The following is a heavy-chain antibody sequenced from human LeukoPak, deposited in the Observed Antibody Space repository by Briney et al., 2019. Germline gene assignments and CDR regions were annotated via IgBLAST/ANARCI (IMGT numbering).Heavy chain of an antibody. CDR3: ARMGDGMTSSAAFDI. D-gene: IGHD3-16*01. CDR2: FNHSGST. CDR1: VGSFSGYY. Sequence: PLETLSLTCAVYVGSFSGYYWGWVRQPPGKGVEWMGDFNHSGSTKNNPSPKSRVATPVATSNNQFSLKLSSVTAADTAVYSCARMGDGMTSSAAFDIWGQGTMVTVSS. V-gene: IGHV4-34*01. J-gene: IGHJ3*02.